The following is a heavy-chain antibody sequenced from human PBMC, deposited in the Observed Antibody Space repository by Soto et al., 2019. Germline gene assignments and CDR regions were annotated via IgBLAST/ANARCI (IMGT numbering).Heavy chain of an antibody. V-gene: IGHV3-23*01. D-gene: IGHD3-3*01. CDR2: ISGSGGST. Sequence: EVQLLESGGGLVQPGGSLRLSCAASGFTFSSYAMSWVRQAPGKGLEWVSAISGSGGSTYYADSVKGRFTISRDNSKNTLYLQMNSLRAEDTAVYYCAKWFGVVISGVYYFDYWGHGTLVTVSS. CDR1: GFTFSSYA. J-gene: IGHJ4*01. CDR3: AKWFGVVISGVYYFDY.